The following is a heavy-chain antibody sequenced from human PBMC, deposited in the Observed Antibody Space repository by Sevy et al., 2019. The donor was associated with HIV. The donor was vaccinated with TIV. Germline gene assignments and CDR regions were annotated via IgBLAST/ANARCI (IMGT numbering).Heavy chain of an antibody. CDR1: GGSISSYY. CDR3: AREEIVVLPAVYYYYGMDV. V-gene: IGHV4-4*07. Sequence: SETLSLTCTVSGGSISSYYWSWIRQPAGKGLEWIGRIYTSGSTNYNPSLKSRVTMSVDTSKNQFSLKLSSVTAADTAVYYCAREEIVVLPAVYYYYGMDVWGQGTTVTVSS. J-gene: IGHJ6*02. D-gene: IGHD2-2*01. CDR2: IYTSGST.